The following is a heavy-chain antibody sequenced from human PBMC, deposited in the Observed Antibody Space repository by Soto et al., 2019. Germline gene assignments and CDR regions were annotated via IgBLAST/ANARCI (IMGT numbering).Heavy chain of an antibody. V-gene: IGHV4-59*08. CDR1: GGSFKSDF. Sequence: QVQLQESGPGLVKASETLSLTCTVSGGSFKSDFWIWIRQPPGKGLEWIGYISYTRDTNYQPSLKSRVTISVDTSKSQFSLKLSSVTAADTAVYFCARHQSGYDYGLTHFDYWGRGTLVTVSS. D-gene: IGHD5-12*01. J-gene: IGHJ4*02. CDR2: ISYTRDT. CDR3: ARHQSGYDYGLTHFDY.